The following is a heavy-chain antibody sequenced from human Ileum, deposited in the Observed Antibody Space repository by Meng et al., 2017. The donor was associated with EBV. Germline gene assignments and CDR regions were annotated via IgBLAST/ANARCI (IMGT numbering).Heavy chain of an antibody. CDR3: ARGHDYGDYASDY. Sequence: LWCSGRVNSSRTPSLTCPVVVWSFSGYYWGWIRQPTGQGLEWIGEINHIGSTNYNPSLKSRVTISVDTSKNQFSLKLSSVTAADTAVYYCARGHDYGDYASDYWGQGTLVTVSS. V-gene: IGHV4-34*01. D-gene: IGHD4-17*01. CDR1: VWSFSGYY. CDR2: INHIGST. J-gene: IGHJ4*02.